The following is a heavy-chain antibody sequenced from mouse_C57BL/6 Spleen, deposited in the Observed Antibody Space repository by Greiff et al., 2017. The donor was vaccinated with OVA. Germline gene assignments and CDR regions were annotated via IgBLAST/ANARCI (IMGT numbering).Heavy chain of an antibody. J-gene: IGHJ4*01. Sequence: EVKLMESGPGLVKPSQSLSLTCSVTGYSITSGYYWNWIRQFPGNKLEWMGYISYDGSNNYNPSLKNRISITRDTSKNQFFLKLNSVTTEDTATYYCASKGFLYAMDYWGQGTSVTVSS. V-gene: IGHV3-6*01. D-gene: IGHD3-3*01. CDR3: ASKGFLYAMDY. CDR1: GYSITSGYY. CDR2: ISYDGSN.